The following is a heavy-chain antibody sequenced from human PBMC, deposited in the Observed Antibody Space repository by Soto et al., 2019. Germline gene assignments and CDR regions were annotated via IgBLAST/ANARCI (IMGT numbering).Heavy chain of an antibody. V-gene: IGHV4-39*01. D-gene: IGHD6-19*01. J-gene: IGHJ4*01. CDR3: ARHDGFSSGWIFDY. CDR1: GGSISSRGYY. Sequence: SETLSLTCTVSGGSISSRGYYWGWIRQPPGKGLEWIGTIYYSGSTYYNPSLKSRVTISVDTSKNQLSLKLRSVTAADTAVYYCARHDGFSSGWIFDYWGHGTLVTVSS. CDR2: IYYSGST.